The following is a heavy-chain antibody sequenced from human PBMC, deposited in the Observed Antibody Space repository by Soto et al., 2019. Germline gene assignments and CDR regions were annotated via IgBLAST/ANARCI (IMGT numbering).Heavy chain of an antibody. CDR1: GGTFSSYV. D-gene: IGHD3-22*01. J-gene: IGHJ4*02. Sequence: PSVKVSCKASGGTFSSYVISWVRQAPGQGLEWMGGIIPIFGTANYAQKFQGRVTITADESTSTAYMELSSLRSEDTAVYYCARGLPTYYYDSSGYYLGYWGQGTLVTVSS. V-gene: IGHV1-69*13. CDR2: IIPIFGTA. CDR3: ARGLPTYYYDSSGYYLGY.